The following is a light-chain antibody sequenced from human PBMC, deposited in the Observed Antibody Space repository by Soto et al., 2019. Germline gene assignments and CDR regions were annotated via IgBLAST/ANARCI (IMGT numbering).Light chain of an antibody. Sequence: DIQLTQSPSSLSASVGDKVTITCRASQSIRSYLNWVQQKPGKAPKLLIYAASSLQSGVPSRFSGSGSGTDFTLTISSLQPEDFATYYCQQSYSTPLTFGGGTKVDIK. CDR2: AAS. CDR3: QQSYSTPLT. J-gene: IGKJ4*01. CDR1: QSIRSY. V-gene: IGKV1-39*01.